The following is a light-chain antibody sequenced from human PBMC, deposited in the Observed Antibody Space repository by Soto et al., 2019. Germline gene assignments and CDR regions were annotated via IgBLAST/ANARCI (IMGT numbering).Light chain of an antibody. CDR2: WAS. CDR3: QQYYSTTWT. J-gene: IGKJ1*01. V-gene: IGKV4-1*01. CDR1: QSVFSNSNNKKY. Sequence: DIVMAQSADSLALSLGETAAINCKSSQSVFSNSNNKKYLAWYQQKKGKPPKXLIHWASIRESGVPERLSGSGYGTDFTITINSLKAEDVAVYYCQQYYSTTWTFGQGTKVDIK.